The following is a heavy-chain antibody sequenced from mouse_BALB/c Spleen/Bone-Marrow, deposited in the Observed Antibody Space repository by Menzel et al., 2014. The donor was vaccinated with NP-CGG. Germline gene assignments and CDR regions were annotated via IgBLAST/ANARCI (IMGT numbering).Heavy chain of an antibody. V-gene: IGHV5-17*02. J-gene: IGHJ2*01. D-gene: IGHD2-2*01. CDR2: ISSGSSTI. CDR1: GFTFSSFG. CDR3: ARSSYGYDRQAYFFDY. Sequence: EVQRVESGGGLVQPGGSRKLSCAASGFTFSSFGMHWVRQAPEKGLEWVAYISSGSSTIYYADTVKGRFTISRDNPKNSLFLQMTRLRSEDTAMYYCARSSYGYDRQAYFFDYWGQGTTLTVSS.